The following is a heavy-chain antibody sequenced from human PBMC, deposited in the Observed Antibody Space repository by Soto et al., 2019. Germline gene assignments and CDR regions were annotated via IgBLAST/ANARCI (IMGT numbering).Heavy chain of an antibody. Sequence: SVKYSYKAAGGTFSSCAISWVRQAPGQGLDCMGGIIPIFGTANYAQKFQVRVTITADESTSTAYMELSSPRSEDKSVYYCAGNVADPAMVSCGYYGMDVCGQGTRVTVSS. V-gene: IGHV1-69*13. CDR2: IIPIFGTA. D-gene: IGHD5-18*01. J-gene: IGHJ6*02. CDR1: GGTFSSCA. CDR3: AGNVADPAMVSCGYYGMDV.